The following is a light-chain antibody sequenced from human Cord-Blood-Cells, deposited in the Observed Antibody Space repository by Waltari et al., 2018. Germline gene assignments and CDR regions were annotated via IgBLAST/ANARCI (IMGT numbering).Light chain of an antibody. CDR3: QQYNSYST. Sequence: IQMTQSPSTLSASLGDRVTITCRASQSISSWLAWYQQKPGKAPKLLIYDASSLESGVPSRFSGSGSGTEFTLTISSLQPDDFATYYCQQYNSYSTFGQGTKVEIK. J-gene: IGKJ1*01. V-gene: IGKV1-5*01. CDR1: QSISSW. CDR2: DAS.